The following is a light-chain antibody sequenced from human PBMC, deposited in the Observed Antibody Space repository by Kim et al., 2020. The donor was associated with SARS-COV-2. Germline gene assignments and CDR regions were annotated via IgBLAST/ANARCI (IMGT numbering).Light chain of an antibody. CDR3: QHYNDLPWS. J-gene: IGKJ1*01. CDR2: VAS. CDR1: RDIKNH. V-gene: IGKV1-33*01. Sequence: PPVGDKVTITFRASRDIKNHISWYQQKPRKAPKLLIYVASNLETGVPSRFSGSGSGTYFSFTISGLQPEDIATYYCQHYNDLPWSVGQGTKVYIK.